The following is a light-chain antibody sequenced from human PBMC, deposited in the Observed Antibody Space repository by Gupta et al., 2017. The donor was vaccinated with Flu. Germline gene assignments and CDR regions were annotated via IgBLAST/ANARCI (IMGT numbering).Light chain of an antibody. J-gene: IGKJ3*01. CDR1: QSRQNSGGYNL. V-gene: IGKV2-28*01. CDR2: VGC. Sequence: VTPGEPASRAGRSSQSRQNSGGYNLLDWYLKNGGQSRQVLIYVGCRGASGVDDRFSGSGSGTDFTLKISKVDADDVGVYCWKQARQTRRTFGHGTKVDIK. CDR3: KQARQTRRT.